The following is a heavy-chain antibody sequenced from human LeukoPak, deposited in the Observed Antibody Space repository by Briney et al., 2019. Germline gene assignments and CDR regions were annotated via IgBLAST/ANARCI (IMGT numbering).Heavy chain of an antibody. Sequence: ASVKVSCKASGYTFTSDDINWVRQATGQGLEWMGWMNPNSGNTGYAQKFQGRLTMTRNTSISTAYMELSSLGSEDTAVYYCARGPIEDFAESRGQGTLVTVSS. D-gene: IGHD3-10*01. CDR2: MNPNSGNT. CDR3: ARGPIEDFAES. CDR1: GYTFTSDD. J-gene: IGHJ4*02. V-gene: IGHV1-8*01.